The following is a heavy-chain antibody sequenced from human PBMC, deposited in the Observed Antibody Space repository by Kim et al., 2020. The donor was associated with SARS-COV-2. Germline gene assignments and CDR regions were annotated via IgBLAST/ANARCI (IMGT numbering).Heavy chain of an antibody. Sequence: SVKVSCKASGGTFSSYAISWVRQAPGQGLEWMGGIIPIFGTANYAQKFQGRVTITADESTSTAYMELSSLRSEDTAVYYCASYYYDSSGYYSHWGQGTLVTVSS. CDR3: ASYYYDSSGYYSH. D-gene: IGHD3-22*01. V-gene: IGHV1-69*13. J-gene: IGHJ4*02. CDR1: GGTFSSYA. CDR2: IIPIFGTA.